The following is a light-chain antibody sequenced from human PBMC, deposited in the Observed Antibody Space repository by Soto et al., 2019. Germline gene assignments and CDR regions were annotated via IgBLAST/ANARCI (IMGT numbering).Light chain of an antibody. J-gene: IGKJ1*01. Sequence: DIQMNQSPSTLSASVGDRVTITCRASQSITTFLAWYQQKPGKAPNLLIYDASTLKSGVPSRFSGSGSGTEFTLTISSLQPDDFATYYCQQYSSYAPRTFGQGTKVDI. CDR3: QQYSSYAPRT. CDR2: DAS. V-gene: IGKV1-5*01. CDR1: QSITTF.